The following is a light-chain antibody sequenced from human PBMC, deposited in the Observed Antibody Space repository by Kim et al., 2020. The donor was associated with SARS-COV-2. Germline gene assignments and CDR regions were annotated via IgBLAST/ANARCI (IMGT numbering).Light chain of an antibody. CDR2: DDH. J-gene: IGLJ3*02. V-gene: IGLV1-51*01. CDR3: GAWDSSLSSGV. CDR1: NPNIGNNY. Sequence: GTKVTISWSGSNPNIGNNYVAWYQQLPGTAPKLLVYDDHKRPSGIPDRFSGSKSGTSATLGITGLQTGGEADYYCGAWDSSLSSGVFGGGTKLTVL.